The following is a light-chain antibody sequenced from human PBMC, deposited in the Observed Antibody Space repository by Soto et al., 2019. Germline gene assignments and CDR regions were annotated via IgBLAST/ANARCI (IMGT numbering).Light chain of an antibody. Sequence: IVLTHSPGMLCLAPGERATLSCMASQSVSRSYLAWYQQKPGQAPRLLIYGASSRATGIPDRFSGRRSGTDFTLTITRLEPGDFAVYYWQQYGSAITFGQGTRLEIK. CDR3: QQYGSAIT. CDR1: QSVSRSY. J-gene: IGKJ5*01. V-gene: IGKV3-20*01. CDR2: GAS.